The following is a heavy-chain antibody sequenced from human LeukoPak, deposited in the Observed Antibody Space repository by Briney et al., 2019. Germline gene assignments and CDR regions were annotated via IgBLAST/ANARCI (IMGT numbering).Heavy chain of an antibody. V-gene: IGHV3-21*01. CDR1: GFTFSRYT. D-gene: IGHD2/OR15-2a*01. J-gene: IGHJ5*02. Sequence: GGSLRLSCAASGFTFSRYTINWVRQAPGKGLEWVSSITSDTRYIFYADSVKGRFTISRDNAQKSLYLQMKSLRAEDTAVYYCARGKTSQNIVTRKTYNWFDPWGQGTLVTVSS. CDR2: ITSDTRYI. CDR3: ARGKTSQNIVTRKTYNWFDP.